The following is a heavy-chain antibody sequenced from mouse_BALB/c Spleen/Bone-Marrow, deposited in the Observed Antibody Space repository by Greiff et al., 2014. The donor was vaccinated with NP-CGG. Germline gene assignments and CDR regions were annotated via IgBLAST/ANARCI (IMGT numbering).Heavy chain of an antibody. J-gene: IGHJ2*01. CDR3: ARDKGRVFFDY. CDR2: IRNKANGYIT. Sequence: EVKLEESGGGLVQPGGSLRLSCATSGFTFTDYYMNWVRQPPGKALEWLGFIRNKANGYITEDSASVKSRFTISRDNSQNILYLQMNTLRVDDSATYYCARDKGRVFFDYWGQGTTLTVSS. CDR1: GFTFTDYY. V-gene: IGHV7-3*02.